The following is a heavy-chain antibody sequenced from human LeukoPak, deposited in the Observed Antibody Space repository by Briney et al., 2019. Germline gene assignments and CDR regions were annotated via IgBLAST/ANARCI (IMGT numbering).Heavy chain of an antibody. CDR1: GVTFSSYG. Sequence: GGSLRLSCAASGVTFSSYGMNWVRQAPGKGLEWVAFIRYDGSKKYYADTVKGRVTISGDNSKSTVYLQMNRLRAEDTAGYYCAKDGSIAVADEPSYYFDYWGQGALVTVSS. D-gene: IGHD6-19*01. CDR2: IRYDGSKK. CDR3: AKDGSIAVADEPSYYFDY. J-gene: IGHJ4*02. V-gene: IGHV3-30*02.